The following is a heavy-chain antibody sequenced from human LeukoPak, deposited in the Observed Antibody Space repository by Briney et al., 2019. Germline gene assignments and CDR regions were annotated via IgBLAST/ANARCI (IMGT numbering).Heavy chain of an antibody. CDR2: INPSGGST. J-gene: IGHJ4*02. CDR3: ANSGSYAQSDY. D-gene: IGHD3-10*01. CDR1: GYTITSYF. V-gene: IGHV1-46*01. Sequence: GASVKVSCKASGYTITSYFMHWVRQAPGDGLEWMGIINPSGGSTTYAQKFQGRVTMTRDTSTSTVYMELNSLTSEDTAVYYCANSGSYAQSDYWGQGTLVTVSS.